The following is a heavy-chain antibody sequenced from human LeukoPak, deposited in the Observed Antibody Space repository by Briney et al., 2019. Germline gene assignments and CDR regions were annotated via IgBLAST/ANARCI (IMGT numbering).Heavy chain of an antibody. V-gene: IGHV4-38-2*02. J-gene: IGHJ5*02. CDR3: VRGVANQMILAWFDP. CDR2: VSYSGST. D-gene: IGHD2-15*01. CDR1: GYSISSGYY. Sequence: KPSETLSLTCTVFGYSISSGYYWGWIRQPPGKGLEWIGAVSYSGSTYYNPSLKSRVTISVDTSKNQFSLKLTSVTAADTAVYYCVRGVANQMILAWFDPWGQGTLVTVSS.